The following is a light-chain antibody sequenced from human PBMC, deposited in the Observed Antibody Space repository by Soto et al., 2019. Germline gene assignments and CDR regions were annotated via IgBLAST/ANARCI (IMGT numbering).Light chain of an antibody. J-gene: IGKJ4*01. Sequence: EIVMTHSPVTLSVSPGERATLSCRASQSVSTNLAWYQQKPAQAPRLLIYDASTRATGIPARFSGSGSGTEFTRTISSLQSADFALYYCQQYNNWPLTFGGGTKVEIK. V-gene: IGKV3-15*01. CDR2: DAS. CDR3: QQYNNWPLT. CDR1: QSVSTN.